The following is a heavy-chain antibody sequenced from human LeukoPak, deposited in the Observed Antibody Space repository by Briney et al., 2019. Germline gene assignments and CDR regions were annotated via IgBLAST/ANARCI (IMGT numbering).Heavy chain of an antibody. CDR1: GGTFSSYA. Sequence: SVKVSCKASGGTFSSYAISWVRQAPGQGLEWMGRIIPGFATPEYAQKFQGRVTITTDESTSTVYMEMSGLRSEGTALYYCARGGTLTTSYYYYYMDVWGKGTTVTVSS. V-gene: IGHV1-69*05. J-gene: IGHJ6*03. CDR3: ARGGTLTTSYYYYYMDV. CDR2: IIPGFATP. D-gene: IGHD4-11*01.